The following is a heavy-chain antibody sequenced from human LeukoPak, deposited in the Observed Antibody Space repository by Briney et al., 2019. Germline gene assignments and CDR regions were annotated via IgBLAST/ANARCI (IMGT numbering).Heavy chain of an antibody. CDR3: ARSNTGWFDAFDI. Sequence: GGSLRLSCAASGFTFSSYGMHWVRQAPGKGLEWVAVVWYDGTNKYYADSVKGRFTIPRDNSKNTLYLQMNSLRAEDTAVYYCARSNTGWFDAFDIWGQGTMVTVSS. CDR2: VWYDGTNK. V-gene: IGHV3-33*01. CDR1: GFTFSSYG. D-gene: IGHD6-19*01. J-gene: IGHJ3*02.